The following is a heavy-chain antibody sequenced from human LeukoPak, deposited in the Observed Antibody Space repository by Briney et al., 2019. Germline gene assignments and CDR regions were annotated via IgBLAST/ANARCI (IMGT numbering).Heavy chain of an antibody. D-gene: IGHD2-21*02. CDR1: GGSFSGYY. CDR2: INHSGST. CDR3: ARGEDIVVVTAIEAAKHYYYGMDV. Sequence: NPSETLSLTCAVYGGSFSGYYWSWIRQPPGKGLEWIGEINHSGSTNYNPSLKSRVTISVDTSKNQFSLKLSSVTAADTAAYYCARGEDIVVVTAIEAAKHYYYGMDVWGQGTTVTVSS. V-gene: IGHV4-34*01. J-gene: IGHJ6*02.